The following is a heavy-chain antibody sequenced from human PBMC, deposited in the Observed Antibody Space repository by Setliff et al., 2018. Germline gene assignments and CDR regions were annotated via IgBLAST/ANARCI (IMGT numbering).Heavy chain of an antibody. CDR3: ARAISVAGFPYYFDY. V-gene: IGHV4-4*02. Sequence: ASETLSLTCAVSGGSISSSNWWSWVRQPPGKGLEWIGEIYHSGSTNYNPSLKSRVTISVDKSKNQFSLKLSSVTAADTAVYYCARAISVAGFPYYFDYWGQGTLVTVSS. J-gene: IGHJ4*02. CDR1: GGSISSSNW. CDR2: IYHSGST. D-gene: IGHD6-19*01.